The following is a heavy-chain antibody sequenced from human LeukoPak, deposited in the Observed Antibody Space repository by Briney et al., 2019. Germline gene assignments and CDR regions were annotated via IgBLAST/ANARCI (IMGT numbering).Heavy chain of an antibody. Sequence: GASVKVSCKASGYTFTSYYMHWVRQAPGQGLEWMGIINPSGGSTSYAQKFQGRVTITRDTSASTAYMELSSLRSEDTAVYYCARGSYGSGLGNYYGMDVWGQGTTVTVSS. J-gene: IGHJ6*02. D-gene: IGHD3-10*01. CDR2: INPSGGST. CDR3: ARGSYGSGLGNYYGMDV. V-gene: IGHV1-46*01. CDR1: GYTFTSYY.